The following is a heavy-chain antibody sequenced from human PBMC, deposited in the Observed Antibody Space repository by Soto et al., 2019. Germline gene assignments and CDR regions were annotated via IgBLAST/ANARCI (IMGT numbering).Heavy chain of an antibody. CDR3: ARDTTVPLLRFLEDAYDGMDV. CDR2: INPSGGST. J-gene: IGHJ6*02. CDR1: GYTFTSYY. D-gene: IGHD3-3*01. V-gene: IGHV1-46*01. Sequence: GASVKVSCKASGYTFTSYYMHWVRQAPGQGLEWMGIINPSGGSTSYAQKFQGRVTMTRDTSTSTVYMELSSLRSEDTAVYYCARDTTVPLLRFLEDAYDGMDVCGQGTTVTVSS.